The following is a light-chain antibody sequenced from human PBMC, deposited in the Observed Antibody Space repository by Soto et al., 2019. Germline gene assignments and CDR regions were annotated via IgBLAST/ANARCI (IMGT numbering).Light chain of an antibody. CDR3: QQRNSWPFT. V-gene: IGKV3-11*01. J-gene: IGKJ3*01. CDR1: QRISSH. Sequence: EIVLTQSPVTLSLSTGERATLSCRASQRISSHLAWYQQKPGRAPRLLIYDASNRATGIPAKFSGSGSETDFTLTISSLEPLDFAVYYCQQRNSWPFTLGAGTRVDIK. CDR2: DAS.